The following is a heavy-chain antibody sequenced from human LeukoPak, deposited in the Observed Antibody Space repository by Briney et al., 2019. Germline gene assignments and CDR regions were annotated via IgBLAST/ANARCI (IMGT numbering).Heavy chain of an antibody. CDR1: GYTFTSYA. D-gene: IGHD6-13*01. Sequence: ASVKVSCKASGYTFTSYAMHWVRQAPGQRLEWMGWINAGNGNTKYSQKFQGRVTITRDTSASTAYMELSSLRSEDTAVYYCARDLTPQKSSWSTYGMDVWGQGTTVTVSS. V-gene: IGHV1-3*01. J-gene: IGHJ6*02. CDR2: INAGNGNT. CDR3: ARDLTPQKSSWSTYGMDV.